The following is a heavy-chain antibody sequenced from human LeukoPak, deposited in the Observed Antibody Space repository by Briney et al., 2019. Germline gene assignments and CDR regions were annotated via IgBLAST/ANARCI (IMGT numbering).Heavy chain of an antibody. Sequence: PSETLSLTCAVYGGSFSGYYWSWIGQPPGKGLEWIGEINHSGSTNYNPSLKSRVTISVDTSKNQFSLKLSSVTAADTAVYYCARGLESHFGMDVWGQGTTVTVSS. CDR2: INHSGST. D-gene: IGHD1-1*01. CDR3: ARGLESHFGMDV. J-gene: IGHJ6*02. V-gene: IGHV4-34*01. CDR1: GGSFSGYY.